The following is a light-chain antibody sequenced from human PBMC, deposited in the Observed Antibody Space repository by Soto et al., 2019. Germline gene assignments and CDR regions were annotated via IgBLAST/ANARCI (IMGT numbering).Light chain of an antibody. CDR2: EVS. Sequence: QSALTQPASVSGSPGQSITISCTGTSSDVGGYMYVSWYQQHPGKAPKLLIYEVSNRPSGVSNRFSGSKSGNTASLTISGLQAEDEADYYCSSYTSTYTPDVLGTGTQLTVL. J-gene: IGLJ1*01. CDR3: SSYTSTYTPDV. CDR1: SSDVGGYMY. V-gene: IGLV2-14*01.